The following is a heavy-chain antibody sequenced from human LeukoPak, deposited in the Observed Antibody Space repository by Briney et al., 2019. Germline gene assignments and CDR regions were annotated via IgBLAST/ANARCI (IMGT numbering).Heavy chain of an antibody. CDR1: GGSISGSNL. V-gene: IGHV4-4*02. CDR2: IYHSGST. J-gene: IGHJ4*02. CDR3: ARRAPSPSSSSGGFDY. D-gene: IGHD6-13*01. Sequence: SETLSLTCAVSGGSISGSNLWSWVRQPPGKGLEWIGEIYHSGSTNYTPSLKSRVTIPVDKSKNQFSLKLSSVTAADTAVYYCARRAPSPSSSSGGFDYWGQGTLVTVSS.